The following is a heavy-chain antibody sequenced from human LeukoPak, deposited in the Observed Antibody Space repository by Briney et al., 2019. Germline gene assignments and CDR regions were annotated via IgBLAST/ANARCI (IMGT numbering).Heavy chain of an antibody. CDR2: IHHSGST. Sequence: SETLSLTCTVSGGSIRSHYWSWIRQPPGKGPESIGDIHHSGSTNNNPSLKSRVTILVDTSKNQFSLKLSSVTAADTAVYYCARREVVVTHDAFDIWGQGTMVTVSS. CDR1: GGSIRSHY. D-gene: IGHD2-21*02. CDR3: ARREVVVTHDAFDI. V-gene: IGHV4-59*08. J-gene: IGHJ3*02.